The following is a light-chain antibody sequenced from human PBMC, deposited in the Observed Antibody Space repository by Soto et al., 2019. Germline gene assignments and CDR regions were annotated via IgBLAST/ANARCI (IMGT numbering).Light chain of an antibody. V-gene: IGLV2-14*01. J-gene: IGLJ1*01. CDR3: SSYTSSSTLL. CDR2: DVS. CDR1: SSDVGGYNY. Sequence: QSALTQPASVSGSPGQSITISCTGTSSDVGGYNYVSWYQQHPGKAPKLMIYDVSNRPSGVSNRFSGSKSGNTASLTISGLQAGDEADYYCSSYTSSSTLLFGTGTKLTVL.